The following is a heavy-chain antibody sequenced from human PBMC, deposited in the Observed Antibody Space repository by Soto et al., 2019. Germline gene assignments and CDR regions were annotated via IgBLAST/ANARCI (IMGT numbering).Heavy chain of an antibody. J-gene: IGHJ4*02. CDR2: TSYDGNNK. Sequence: QVQLVESGGGVVQPGRSLRLSCAASGFRFKGFVMHWVGQAPGKGLEWVAFTSYDGNNKAYEDSVKGRFTVSRDNSQNTLHLQMDFLRPEDTALYYCARWGTTGGFDLWGQGTLVSVSS. V-gene: IGHV3-30*19. CDR3: ARWGTTGGFDL. D-gene: IGHD3-16*01. CDR1: GFRFKGFV.